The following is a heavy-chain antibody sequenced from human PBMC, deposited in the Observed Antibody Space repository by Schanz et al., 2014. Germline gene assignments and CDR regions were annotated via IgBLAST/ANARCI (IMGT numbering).Heavy chain of an antibody. Sequence: EVQLLESGGGLVQPGGSLRLSCAVSGFNFSSYAMSWVRQAPGKGLEWVSTISGGGGGYRSYADSVNGRFTISRDNSNNTRSLQMNSLDDDDTADYYCAKGQGAVSNNWYFDLWGRGTLVTVSS. J-gene: IGHJ2*01. CDR1: GFNFSSYA. D-gene: IGHD4-17*01. V-gene: IGHV3-23*01. CDR3: AKGQGAVSNNWYFDL. CDR2: ISGGGGGYR.